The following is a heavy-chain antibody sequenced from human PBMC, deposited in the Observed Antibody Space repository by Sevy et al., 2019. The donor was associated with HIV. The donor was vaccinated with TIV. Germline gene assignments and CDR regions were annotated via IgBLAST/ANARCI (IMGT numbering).Heavy chain of an antibody. D-gene: IGHD5-12*01. Sequence: SETLSLTCTVFGGSISAYYWSWIRQPPGKGLEYIGYIYYTGSTNYNPSLKSRVTISVDTSKNQFSLGLTSVTAADTAIYYWARAPPVRSGDDSLNWFDPWGQGTLVTVSS. V-gene: IGHV4-59*01. CDR3: ARAPPVRSGDDSLNWFDP. J-gene: IGHJ5*02. CDR2: IYYTGST. CDR1: GGSISAYY.